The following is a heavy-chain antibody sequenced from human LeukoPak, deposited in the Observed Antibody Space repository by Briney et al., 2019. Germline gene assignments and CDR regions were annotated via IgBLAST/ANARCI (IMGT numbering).Heavy chain of an antibody. V-gene: IGHV4-30-2*01. Sequence: SQTLSLTCAVSGGSISSGGYSWSWIRQPPGKGLEWIGYIYHSGSTYYNPSLKSRVTISVDRSKNQFSLKLSSVTAADTAVYYCARGPTMGEAFDIWGQGTMVTVSS. D-gene: IGHD3-16*01. CDR1: GGSISSGGYS. CDR2: IYHSGST. J-gene: IGHJ3*02. CDR3: ARGPTMGEAFDI.